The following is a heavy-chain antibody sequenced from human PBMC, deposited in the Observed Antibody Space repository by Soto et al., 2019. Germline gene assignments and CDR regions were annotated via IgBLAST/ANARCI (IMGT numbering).Heavy chain of an antibody. CDR3: ARESRFLEWLSLNWFDP. Sequence: PGGSLRLSCAASGFTVSSKYMNWVRQAPGKGLEWVSTISGSGGSTYYADSVKGRFTISRDNSKNTLYLQMNSLRDEDTAVYYCARESRFLEWLSLNWFDPWGQGTLVTVSS. CDR2: ISGSGGST. CDR1: GFTVSSKY. V-gene: IGHV3-23*01. D-gene: IGHD3-3*01. J-gene: IGHJ5*02.